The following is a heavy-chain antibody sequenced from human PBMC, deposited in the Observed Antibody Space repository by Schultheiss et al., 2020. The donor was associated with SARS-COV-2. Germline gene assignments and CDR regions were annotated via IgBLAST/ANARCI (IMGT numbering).Heavy chain of an antibody. V-gene: IGHV4-61*01. Sequence: SENLSLTCTVSGGSVSSGSYYWSWIRQPPGKGLEWIGYIYYSGSTNYNPSLKSRVTISVDTSKNQFSLKLSSVTAADTAVYYCARSYGSGSYLTPNFDYWGQGTLVTVSS. CDR2: IYYSGST. CDR1: GGSVSSGSYY. CDR3: ARSYGSGSYLTPNFDY. J-gene: IGHJ4*02. D-gene: IGHD3-10*01.